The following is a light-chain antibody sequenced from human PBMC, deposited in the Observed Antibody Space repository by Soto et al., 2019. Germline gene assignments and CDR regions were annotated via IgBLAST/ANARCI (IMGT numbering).Light chain of an antibody. Sequence: DIQMTQSPSTLSASVGDRVTITCRASQSISSWLAWYQQKPGKAPKLLIYDASSLESGVPSRFSGSGSGTEFPITIRSLQPDDIETYYCQQYNSYWTFGKGTKVEIK. J-gene: IGKJ1*01. CDR3: QQYNSYWT. CDR1: QSISSW. CDR2: DAS. V-gene: IGKV1-5*01.